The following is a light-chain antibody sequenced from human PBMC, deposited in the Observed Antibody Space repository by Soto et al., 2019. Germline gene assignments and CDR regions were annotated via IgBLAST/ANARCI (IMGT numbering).Light chain of an antibody. V-gene: IGKV1-16*02. CDR3: QQYYTYPYT. Sequence: DLQMTQSPSSLSASVGDRVTITCRASQDITNYLIWFQQKPGKAPKSLIYAASRLQNGVPSKFSGSGSGTDFTLSISSLQPEDFATYYCQQYYTYPYTFGQGTKLEIK. CDR1: QDITNY. CDR2: AAS. J-gene: IGKJ2*01.